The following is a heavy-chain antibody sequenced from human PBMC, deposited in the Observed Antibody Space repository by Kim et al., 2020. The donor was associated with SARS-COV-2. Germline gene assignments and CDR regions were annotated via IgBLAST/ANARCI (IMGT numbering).Heavy chain of an antibody. CDR2: ISYDGSNK. CDR3: AKDSDYGDYSDY. Sequence: GGSLRLSCAASGFTFSSYGMHWVRQAPGKGLEWVAVISYDGSNKYYADSVKGRFTIFRDNSKNTLYLQMNSLRAEDTAVYYCAKDSDYGDYSDYWGQGTLVTVSS. CDR1: GFTFSSYG. J-gene: IGHJ4*02. D-gene: IGHD4-17*01. V-gene: IGHV3-30*18.